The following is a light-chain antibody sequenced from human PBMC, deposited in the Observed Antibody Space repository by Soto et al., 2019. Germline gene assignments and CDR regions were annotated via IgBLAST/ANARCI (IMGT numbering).Light chain of an antibody. V-gene: IGKV3-20*01. CDR3: PLYGCSPFT. CDR2: GAS. Sequence: GLYMSLITVSLSNGERSTLSCRASQRFGSSNLAWYQQKPGQAPRLLIYGASSRATGIPDRFSGSGSGTDFTLTICRLEPEDFTVYYCPLYGCSPFTSAHGTNVDIK. J-gene: IGKJ3*01. CDR1: QRFGSSN.